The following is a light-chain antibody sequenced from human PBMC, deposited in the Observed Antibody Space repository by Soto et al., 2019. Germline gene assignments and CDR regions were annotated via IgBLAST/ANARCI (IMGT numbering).Light chain of an antibody. Sequence: QSVLTQPPSLSAAPGQEVTISCSGSGSNVGYNSVSWYQQFPGTAPKLLIYDNYKRPSGIPARFSGSKSGTSASLGITGLQTGDEADYYCGAWDDRLTAYVFGSGTKVTV. CDR2: DNY. CDR3: GAWDDRLTAYV. J-gene: IGLJ1*01. V-gene: IGLV1-51*01. CDR1: GSNVGYNS.